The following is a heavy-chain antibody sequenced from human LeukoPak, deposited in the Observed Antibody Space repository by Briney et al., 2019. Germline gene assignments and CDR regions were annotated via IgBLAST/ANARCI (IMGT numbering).Heavy chain of an antibody. J-gene: IGHJ4*02. CDR3: AKGCSGGSCYSGFNYFDY. D-gene: IGHD2-15*01. Sequence: GGSLRLSCAASGFTFNNYAMSWVRHAPGKGLEWVSAITPSGATTYHADSVEGRFTISRDNSKNTLYLQMNSLRAEDTAVYYCAKGCSGGSCYSGFNYFDYWGQGTLVTVSS. CDR2: ITPSGATT. CDR1: GFTFNNYA. V-gene: IGHV3-23*01.